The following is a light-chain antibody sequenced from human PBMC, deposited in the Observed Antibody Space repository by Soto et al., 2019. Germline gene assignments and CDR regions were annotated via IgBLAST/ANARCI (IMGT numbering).Light chain of an antibody. CDR2: GAS. Sequence: EFVMTQSPATLSVSPGEIATLSCRASQSVSSYLAWYQQKPGQAPRLLIYGASTRSTGIPARFSGSGSGTNFTLTISSLQSEVFAVYYCQQYNDWSLITFGQGTRLEIK. J-gene: IGKJ5*01. CDR3: QQYNDWSLIT. CDR1: QSVSSY. V-gene: IGKV3-15*01.